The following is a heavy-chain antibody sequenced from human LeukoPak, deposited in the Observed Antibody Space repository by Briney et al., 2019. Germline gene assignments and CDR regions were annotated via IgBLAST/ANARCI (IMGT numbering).Heavy chain of an antibody. CDR1: GGSISSSSYY. D-gene: IGHD1-1*01. Sequence: PSETLSLTCTVSGGSISSSSYYWGWIRQPPGKGLEWIGSIYYSGSTYYNPSLKSRVPISVDKSKNQFSLKLSSVTAADTAVYYCARDPHNWSGPSRYYYYGMDVWGQGTTVTVSS. V-gene: IGHV4-39*07. J-gene: IGHJ6*02. CDR2: IYYSGST. CDR3: ARDPHNWSGPSRYYYYGMDV.